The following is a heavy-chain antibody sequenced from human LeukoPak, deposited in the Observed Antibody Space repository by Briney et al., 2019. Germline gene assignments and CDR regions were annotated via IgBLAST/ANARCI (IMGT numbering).Heavy chain of an antibody. V-gene: IGHV3-53*01. Sequence: GGSLRLSCAASGFTVSTNYMSWVRQAPGKGLVWVSVIYRDDTTYYADSVKGRFTISRDNSKNTLYLQMSSLRAEDTAVYYCARAAYDSGSYIVNHDYWGQGTLVTVSS. CDR3: ARAAYDSGSYIVNHDY. D-gene: IGHD3-22*01. CDR1: GFTVSTNY. CDR2: IYRDDTT. J-gene: IGHJ4*02.